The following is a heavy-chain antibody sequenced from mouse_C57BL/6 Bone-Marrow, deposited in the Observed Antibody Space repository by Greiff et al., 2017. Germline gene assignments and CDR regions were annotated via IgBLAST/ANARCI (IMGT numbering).Heavy chain of an antibody. CDR3: TMWGVDY. J-gene: IGHJ2*01. Sequence: VQLQQSGAELVRPGASVKLSCTASGFNIKDDYMHWVKQRPEQGLEWIGWIDPENGDTEYASKFQGKATITADPSSNTAYLQLSSLTSEDTAVYYCTMWGVDYWGQGTTLTVSS. CDR2: IDPENGDT. CDR1: GFNIKDDY. V-gene: IGHV14-4*01.